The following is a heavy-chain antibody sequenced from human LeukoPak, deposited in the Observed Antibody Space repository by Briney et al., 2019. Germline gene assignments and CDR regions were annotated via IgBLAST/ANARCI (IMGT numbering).Heavy chain of an antibody. Sequence: SETLSLTCTVSGGSISSGGYYWSWIRQHPGKGLEWIGYIYYSGSTYYNPSLKSRVTISVDTSKNQFSLKLSPVTAADTAVYYCAGIAVAGTFDYWGQGTLVTVSS. CDR1: GGSISSGGYY. J-gene: IGHJ4*02. CDR3: AGIAVAGTFDY. CDR2: IYYSGST. D-gene: IGHD6-19*01. V-gene: IGHV4-31*03.